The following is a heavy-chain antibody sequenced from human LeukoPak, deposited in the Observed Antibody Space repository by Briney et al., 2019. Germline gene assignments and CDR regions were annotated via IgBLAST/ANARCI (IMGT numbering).Heavy chain of an antibody. J-gene: IGHJ4*02. CDR2: IYYSGGT. CDR1: GGSINYYY. Sequence: SETLSLTCTVSGGSINYYYWMWIRQPPGKGLEWIGYIYYSGGTHYNPSLKSRVTMIVDTSKNQFSLKLTAVTAADTAVYYCARETPGAGHFDYWGQGSLVTVSS. CDR3: ARETPGAGHFDY. V-gene: IGHV4-59*01. D-gene: IGHD7-27*01.